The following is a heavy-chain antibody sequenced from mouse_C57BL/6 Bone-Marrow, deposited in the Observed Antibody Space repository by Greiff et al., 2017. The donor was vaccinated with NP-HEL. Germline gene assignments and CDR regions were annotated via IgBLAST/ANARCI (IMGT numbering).Heavy chain of an antibody. CDR3: ARSRYDGYYVGAMDY. CDR2: INPNYGTT. V-gene: IGHV1-39*01. Sequence: EVQRVESGPELVKPGASVKISCKASGYSFTDYNMNWVKQSNGKSLEWIGVINPNYGTTSYNQKFKGKATLTVDQSSSTAYMQLNSLTSEDSAVYYCARSRYDGYYVGAMDYWGQGTSVTVSS. CDR1: GYSFTDYN. J-gene: IGHJ4*01. D-gene: IGHD2-3*01.